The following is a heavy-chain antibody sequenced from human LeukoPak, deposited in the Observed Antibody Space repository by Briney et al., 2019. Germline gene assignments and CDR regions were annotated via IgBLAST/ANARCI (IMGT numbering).Heavy chain of an antibody. J-gene: IGHJ6*03. Sequence: RASETLSLTCAVYGGSFSGYYWSWIRDPTGRGLEEIGEINHSGSTNYNPSLKSRVTISVDTSKNQFSLKLSSVTAADTAVYYCARGHGRGYYYYMDVWGKGTTVTVSS. CDR1: GGSFSGYY. D-gene: IGHD1-26*01. CDR2: INHSGST. CDR3: ARGHGRGYYYYMDV. V-gene: IGHV4-34*01.